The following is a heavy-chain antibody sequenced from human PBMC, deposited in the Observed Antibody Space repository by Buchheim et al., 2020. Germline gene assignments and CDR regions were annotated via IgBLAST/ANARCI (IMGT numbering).Heavy chain of an antibody. V-gene: IGHV4-39*01. D-gene: IGHD3-16*01. CDR2: IYYSGST. J-gene: IGHJ4*02. Sequence: QLQLQESGPGLVKPSETLSLTCTVSGGSISSSSYYWGWIRRPPGKGLEWIGSIYYSGSTYYNPSLKSRVTISVDTSKNQFSLKLSSVTAADTAVYYCARWGEDTPFDYWGQGTL. CDR1: GGSISSSSYY. CDR3: ARWGEDTPFDY.